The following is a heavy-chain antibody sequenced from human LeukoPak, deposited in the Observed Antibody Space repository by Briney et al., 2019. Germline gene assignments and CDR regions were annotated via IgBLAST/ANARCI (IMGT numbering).Heavy chain of an antibody. CDR1: GGSISSGGYY. CDR2: IHYSGST. CDR3: ARDGGYGSGSYRFDP. Sequence: SETLSLTCTVSGGSISSGGYYWSWIRQHPGKGLEWIGYIHYSGSTSYNPSLKSRVTISVDTSKNQFSLKLSSVTAADTAVYYCARDGGYGSGSYRFDPWGQGTLVTVSS. V-gene: IGHV4-31*03. D-gene: IGHD3-10*01. J-gene: IGHJ5*02.